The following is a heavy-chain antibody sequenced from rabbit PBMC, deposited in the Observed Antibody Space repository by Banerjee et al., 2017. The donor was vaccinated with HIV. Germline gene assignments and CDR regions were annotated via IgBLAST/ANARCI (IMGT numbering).Heavy chain of an antibody. V-gene: IGHV1S45*01. J-gene: IGHJ6*01. Sequence: QEQLEESGGDLVKPEGSLTLTCTASGFSFSNGDVMCWVRQAPGKGLEWIACINTISGESVYATWAKGRITISKASSTTVTLQMTSLTAADTASYFCARDLATVIGWNFGLWGQGTLVTVS. CDR2: INTISGES. CDR1: GFSFSNGDV. CDR3: ARDLATVIGWNFGL. D-gene: IGHD1-1*01.